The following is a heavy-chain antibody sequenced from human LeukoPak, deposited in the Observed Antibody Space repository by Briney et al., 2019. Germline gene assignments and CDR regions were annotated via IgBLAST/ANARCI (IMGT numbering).Heavy chain of an antibody. J-gene: IGHJ4*02. CDR3: ARTVAGSGIDYFDY. Sequence: GGSLRLSCAASGFTVSSNYMSWVRQAPGKGLGWVSVIYSGGSAYYADSVEGRFTISRDNSKNTLYLQMNTLGAEDTAVYYCARTVAGSGIDYFDYWGQGTLVTVSS. D-gene: IGHD6-19*01. CDR2: IYSGGSA. CDR1: GFTVSSNY. V-gene: IGHV3-53*01.